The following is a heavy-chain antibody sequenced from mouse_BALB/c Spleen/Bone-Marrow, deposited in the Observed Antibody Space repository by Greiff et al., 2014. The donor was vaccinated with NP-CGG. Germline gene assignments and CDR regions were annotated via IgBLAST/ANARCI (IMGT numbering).Heavy chain of an antibody. J-gene: IGHJ3*01. CDR1: GFNIKDTY. CDR2: IDPANGNT. V-gene: IGHV14-3*02. Sequence: VQLKQSGAELVKPGASVKLSCTASGFNIKDTYMHWVKQRPEQGLEWIGRIDPANGNTKYDPKFQGKATITADTSSNTAYLQLSSLTSEDTAVYYGASDYYGSSSFAYGGQGTLVTVSA. D-gene: IGHD1-1*01. CDR3: ASDYYGSSSFAY.